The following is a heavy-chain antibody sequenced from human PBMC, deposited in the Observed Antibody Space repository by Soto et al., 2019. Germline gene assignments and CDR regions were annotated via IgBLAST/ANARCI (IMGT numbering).Heavy chain of an antibody. CDR3: ARDSVSANTDWTLRVEY. CDR1: GFARGNYW. Sequence: VQLVESGGDLVQPGGSLRLSCTASGFARGNYWMSWVRQTPGKGLEWVANIKEDGSEEYYVDSVKGRFTISRDNAKNSMFLQRDKLRAEDTSLYYCARDSVSANTDWTLRVEYWGQGPLVTASS. D-gene: IGHD6-19*01. J-gene: IGHJ4*02. CDR2: IKEDGSEE. V-gene: IGHV3-7*03.